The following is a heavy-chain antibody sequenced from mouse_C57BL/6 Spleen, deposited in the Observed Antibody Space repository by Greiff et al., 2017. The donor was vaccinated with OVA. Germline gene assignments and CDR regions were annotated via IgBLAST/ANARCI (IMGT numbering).Heavy chain of an antibody. V-gene: IGHV1-26*01. CDR2: INPNNGGT. D-gene: IGHD1-1*01. J-gene: IGHJ2*01. CDR1: GYTFTDYY. CDR3: ARVNYYGSSAFDY. Sequence: VQLQQSGPELVKPGASVKISCKASGYTFTDYYMNWVKQSHGKSLEWIGDINPNNGGTSYNQKFKGKATLTVDKSSSTAYMELRSLTSEDSAVYDCARVNYYGSSAFDYWGQGTTLTVSS.